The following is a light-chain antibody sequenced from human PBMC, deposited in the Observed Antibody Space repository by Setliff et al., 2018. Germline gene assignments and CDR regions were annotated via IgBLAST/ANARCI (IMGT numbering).Light chain of an antibody. CDR2: GNS. CDR1: SSNIGAGYD. Sequence: QSVLTQPPSVSGAPGQRVTISCTGSSSNIGAGYDVHWYQQLPGTAPKLLIYGNSNRPSGVPDRSSGSKSGTSASLAITGLQAEDEADYYCQSYDSSLSGSDVFGTGTKVTV. J-gene: IGLJ1*01. CDR3: QSYDSSLSGSDV. V-gene: IGLV1-40*01.